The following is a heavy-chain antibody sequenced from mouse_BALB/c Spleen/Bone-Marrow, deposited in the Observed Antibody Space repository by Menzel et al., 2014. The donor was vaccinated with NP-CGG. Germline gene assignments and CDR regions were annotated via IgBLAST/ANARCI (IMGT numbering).Heavy chain of an antibody. V-gene: IGHV5-9*02. D-gene: IGHD2-2*01. CDR1: GFPFSRYD. CDR3: ARQDGYDGTWFAY. Sequence: EVQLVESGGGLVKPGGSLKLSCAASGFPFSRYDMSWVRQTPEKRLEWVATISSGGPYTYYPVSVKGRFTISRDNARNTLYLQMSGLRSEDTALYYCARQDGYDGTWFAYWGQGTLVTVSA. J-gene: IGHJ3*01. CDR2: ISSGGPYT.